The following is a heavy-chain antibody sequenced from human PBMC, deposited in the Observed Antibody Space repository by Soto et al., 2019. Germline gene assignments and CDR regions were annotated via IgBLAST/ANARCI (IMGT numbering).Heavy chain of an antibody. J-gene: IGHJ4*02. CDR1: GFNFRGFT. CDR2: ISYAGDYK. CDR3: AREPWGYSGSAKHFDY. V-gene: IGHV3-30-3*01. Sequence: QVHLVESGGGVVQPGGSLRLSCAASGFNFRGFTMHWVRQAPDKGLEWLSVISYAGDYKNYADSVRGRISISRDNSKNTLVLQMNSLRPDDTAVYFCAREPWGYSGSAKHFDYWGQGSLVIVSS. D-gene: IGHD6-25*01.